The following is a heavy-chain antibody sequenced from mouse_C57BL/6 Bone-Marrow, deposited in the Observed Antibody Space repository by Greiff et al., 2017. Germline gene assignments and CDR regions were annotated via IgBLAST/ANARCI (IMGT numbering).Heavy chain of an antibody. V-gene: IGHV14-3*01. Sequence: EVQLQQSVAELVRPGASVKLSCTASGFNIKNTYMHWVKQRPEQGLEWIGRIDPANGNTTYAPKFQGKDTLTADTSSNTAYLQLSILTSEDTASYYCARYGYDPYAMDYWGQGTSVTVSS. D-gene: IGHD2-2*01. CDR1: GFNIKNTY. J-gene: IGHJ4*01. CDR3: ARYGYDPYAMDY. CDR2: IDPANGNT.